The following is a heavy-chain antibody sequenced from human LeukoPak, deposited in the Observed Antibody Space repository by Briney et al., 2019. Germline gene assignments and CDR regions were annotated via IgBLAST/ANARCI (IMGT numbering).Heavy chain of an antibody. CDR3: ARGSSYPAANVDY. J-gene: IGHJ4*02. D-gene: IGHD2-2*01. V-gene: IGHV3-7*03. Sequence: PGGSLRLSCAASEFTLSNYWLSWVRQAPGKGLEWVANIKEDGSVKNYVASVKGRFTISRDNAKNSLYLQMNSLRAEDTALYYCARGSSYPAANVDYWGQGTLVTVSS. CDR1: EFTLSNYW. CDR2: IKEDGSVK.